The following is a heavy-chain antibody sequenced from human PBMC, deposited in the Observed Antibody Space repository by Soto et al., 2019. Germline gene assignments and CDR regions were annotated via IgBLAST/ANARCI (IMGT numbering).Heavy chain of an antibody. J-gene: IGHJ6*02. V-gene: IGHV3-21*01. CDR2: ISSSSSYI. CDR1: GFTFSSYS. Sequence: GGSLRLSCAASGFTFSSYSMNWVRQAPGKGLEWVSSISSSSSYIYYADSVKGRFTISRDNAKNSLYLQMNSLRAEDTAVYYCARDARPLYQLPARVSSGGMDVWGQGTTVTVSS. CDR3: ARDARPLYQLPARVSSGGMDV. D-gene: IGHD2-2*01.